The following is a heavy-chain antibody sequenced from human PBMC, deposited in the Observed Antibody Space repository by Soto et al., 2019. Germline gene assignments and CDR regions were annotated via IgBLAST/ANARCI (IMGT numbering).Heavy chain of an antibody. Sequence: EVQLVESGGGLVQPGGSLRLSCAASGFTVCSNYMSWVRQAPGKGLEWVSVIYSGGSTYYADSVKGRFTISRDNSKNTLYLQMNSLRAEDTAVYYCARDNIYSSGSDYWGQGTLVTVSS. D-gene: IGHD6-19*01. V-gene: IGHV3-66*01. CDR2: IYSGGST. J-gene: IGHJ4*02. CDR1: GFTVCSNY. CDR3: ARDNIYSSGSDY.